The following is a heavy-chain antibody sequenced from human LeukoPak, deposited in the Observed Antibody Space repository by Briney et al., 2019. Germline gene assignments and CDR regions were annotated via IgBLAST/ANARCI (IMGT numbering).Heavy chain of an antibody. V-gene: IGHV4-39*01. CDR3: ARHAAHVLLWFGEN. CDR2: IYYSGST. J-gene: IGHJ4*02. Sequence: NPSETLSLTCTVSGGSISSSSYYWGWIRQPPGKGLEWIGSIYYSGSTYYNPSLKSRVTISVDTSKNQFSLKLSSVTAADTAVYYCARHAAHVLLWFGENWGQGTLVTVSS. CDR1: GGSISSSSYY. D-gene: IGHD3-10*01.